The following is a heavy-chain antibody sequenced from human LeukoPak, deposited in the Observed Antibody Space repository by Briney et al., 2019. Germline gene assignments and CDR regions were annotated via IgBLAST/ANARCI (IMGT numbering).Heavy chain of an antibody. J-gene: IGHJ4*02. V-gene: IGHV4-34*01. CDR3: ARRGRYYYGSGSYSNGPYYFDY. CDR1: GGSFSGYY. D-gene: IGHD3-10*01. Sequence: SETLSLTCAVYGGSFSGYYWSWIRQPPGKGLEWIGEINHSGSTNYNPSLKSRVTISVDTSKNQFSLKLSSVTAADTAVYYCARRGRYYYGSGSYSNGPYYFDYWGQGTLVTVSS. CDR2: INHSGST.